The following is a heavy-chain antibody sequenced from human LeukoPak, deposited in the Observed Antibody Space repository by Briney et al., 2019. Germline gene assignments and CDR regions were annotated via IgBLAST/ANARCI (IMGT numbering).Heavy chain of an antibody. D-gene: IGHD3-10*01. CDR3: ARYGEDPPARDV. J-gene: IGHJ6*04. CDR1: GFTVSSNY. CDR2: IYSGGST. Sequence: GGSLTLSCPVSGFTVSSNYMSWVRQAQGQGLEWDSVIYSGGSTYYADSAKGRFTISRDHSKNTLYLQMNSLRVEDTAVYYCARYGEDPPARDVWGKGTAVTVSS. V-gene: IGHV3-53*01.